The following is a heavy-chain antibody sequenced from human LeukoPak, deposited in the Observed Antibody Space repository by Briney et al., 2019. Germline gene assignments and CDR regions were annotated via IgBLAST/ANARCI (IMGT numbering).Heavy chain of an antibody. Sequence: PGGSLRLSCAASGFTVSSNYMSWVRQAPGKGLVWVSVIYSGGSTYYADSVKGRFTISRDNSKNTLYLQMNSLRAEDTAVYYCAREGYSTGYYYYYGMDVWGQGATVTVSS. V-gene: IGHV3-53*01. CDR1: GFTVSSNY. CDR3: AREGYSTGYYYYYGMDV. CDR2: IYSGGST. D-gene: IGHD4-11*01. J-gene: IGHJ6*02.